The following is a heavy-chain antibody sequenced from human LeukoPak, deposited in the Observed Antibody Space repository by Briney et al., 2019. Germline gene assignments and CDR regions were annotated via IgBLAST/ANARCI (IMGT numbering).Heavy chain of an antibody. J-gene: IGHJ5*02. CDR3: AKDPAAAGTTMFDP. Sequence: GGSLRLSCAASGFTFSSYAMSWVRQAPGKGLEWFSAISGSGGSTYYADSVKGRFTISRDNSKNTLYLQMNSLRAEDTAVYYCAKDPAAAGTTMFDPWGQGTLVTVSS. V-gene: IGHV3-23*01. CDR1: GFTFSSYA. CDR2: ISGSGGST. D-gene: IGHD6-13*01.